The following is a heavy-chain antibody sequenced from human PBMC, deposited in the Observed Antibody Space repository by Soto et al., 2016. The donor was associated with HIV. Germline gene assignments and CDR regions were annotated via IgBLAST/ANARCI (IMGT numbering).Heavy chain of an antibody. CDR2: ISSDGYNI. D-gene: IGHD3-22*01. CDR3: ARGYDI. CDR1: GFTFRTSW. Sequence: EVRLVESGGGVVQPGGSLRLSCQASGFTFRTSWMHWVRQGPGKGLLWVSRISSDGYNINYADSVKGRFTISRDNAKNTLYLQMDSLRVEDTAVYYCARGYDIRGTGTLGHRLL. J-gene: IGHJ4*02. V-gene: IGHV3-74*01.